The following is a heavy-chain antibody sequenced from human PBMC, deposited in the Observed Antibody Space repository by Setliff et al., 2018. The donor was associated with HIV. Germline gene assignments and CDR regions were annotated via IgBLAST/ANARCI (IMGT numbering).Heavy chain of an antibody. Sequence: PSETLSLTCAVSGGSISSSNWWSWVRQPPGKGLEWIGEIYHSGSTNYNPSLKSRVTISVDKSKNQFSLKLSSVTAADTAVYYCARGGVVVVAASDAFDIWGQGTMVTVSS. CDR3: ARGGVVVVAASDAFDI. D-gene: IGHD2-15*01. J-gene: IGHJ3*02. V-gene: IGHV4-4*02. CDR1: GGSISSSNW. CDR2: IYHSGST.